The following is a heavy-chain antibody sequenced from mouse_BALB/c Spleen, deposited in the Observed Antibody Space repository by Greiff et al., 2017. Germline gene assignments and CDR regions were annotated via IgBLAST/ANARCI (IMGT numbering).Heavy chain of an antibody. J-gene: IGHJ3*01. CDR2: IWRGGST. D-gene: IGHD2-3*01. V-gene: IGHV2-5-1*01. CDR1: GFSLTSYG. Sequence: QVQLKESGPSLVQPSQSLSITCTVSGFSLTSYGVHWVRQSPGKGLEWLGVIWRGGSTDYNAAFMSRLSITKDNSKSQVFFKMNSLQADDTAIYYCAKNEGYPTSWFAYWGQGTLVTVSA. CDR3: AKNEGYPTSWFAY.